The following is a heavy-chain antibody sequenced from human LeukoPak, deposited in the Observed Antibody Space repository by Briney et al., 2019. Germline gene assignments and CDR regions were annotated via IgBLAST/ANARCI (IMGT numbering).Heavy chain of an antibody. CDR2: INHSGST. CDR1: GGSFSGYY. D-gene: IGHD5-18*01. Sequence: SETLSLTCAVYGGSFSGYYWSWIRQPPGKGLEWIGEINHSGSTNYNPSLKSRVTISVDTSKNQFSLKLSSVTAADTAVYYCARGLCISNGYGTYYYYGMDVWGQGTTVTVSS. CDR3: ARGLCISNGYGTYYYYGMDV. V-gene: IGHV4-34*01. J-gene: IGHJ6*02.